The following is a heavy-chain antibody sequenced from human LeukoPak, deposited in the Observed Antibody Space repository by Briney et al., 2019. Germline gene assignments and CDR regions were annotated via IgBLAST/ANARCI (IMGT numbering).Heavy chain of an antibody. CDR3: ARGSGPSHP. CDR2: TYYRSKWHN. J-gene: IGHJ5*02. V-gene: IGHV6-1*01. CDR1: GDSVSSNTAA. D-gene: IGHD5-12*01. Sequence: SQTLSLACAISGDSVSSNTAAWDWIRQSPSRGLEWLGRTYYRSKWHNDYAISVKSRITISPDTSKNQFSLQLNSVTPEDTAVYYCARGSGPSHPWGQGTLVTVSS.